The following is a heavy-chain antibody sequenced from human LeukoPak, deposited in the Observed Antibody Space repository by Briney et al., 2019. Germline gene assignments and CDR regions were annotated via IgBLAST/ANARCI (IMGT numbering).Heavy chain of an antibody. CDR3: ARYGFSTVWQGGWHAFDI. CDR2: INPTTGDT. Sequence: GASVKVSCKASGYTFTSYYTHWVRQAPGQGLEWMGIINPTTGDTTYAQKFQGRLTMTRDMSTSTVYMELSSLTSEDTAVFYCARYGFSTVWQGGWHAFDIWGQGTVVTASS. J-gene: IGHJ3*02. V-gene: IGHV1-46*01. CDR1: GYTFTSYY. D-gene: IGHD6-19*01.